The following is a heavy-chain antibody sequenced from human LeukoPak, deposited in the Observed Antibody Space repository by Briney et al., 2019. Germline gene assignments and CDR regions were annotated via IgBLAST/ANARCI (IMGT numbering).Heavy chain of an antibody. V-gene: IGHV5-10-1*04. CDR2: IDPSDSYT. Sequence: GESLKISCKGSGYSFTSYWISWVRQMPGKGLEWMGRIDPSDSYTNYSPSFQGQVTISADKSISTAYLQWSSLKSSDTAMYYCARQRLRRVSYMAVWGKGTSVTVSS. D-gene: IGHD3-10*01. CDR3: ARQRLRRVSYMAV. CDR1: GYSFTSYW. J-gene: IGHJ6*04.